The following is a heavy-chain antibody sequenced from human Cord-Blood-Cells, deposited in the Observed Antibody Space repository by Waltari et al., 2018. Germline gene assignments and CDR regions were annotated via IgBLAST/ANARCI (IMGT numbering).Heavy chain of an antibody. CDR2: ISAYNGNT. CDR3: ARDRVGAGPRPPLDY. CDR1: GYTFTSSG. D-gene: IGHD1-26*01. J-gene: IGHJ4*02. Sequence: QVQLVQSGAEVKKPGASVKVSCKASGYTFTSSGISWVRQAPGQGLEWMGWISAYNGNTNYAKKLQGRVTMTTDTSTSTAYMELRSLRSDDTAVYYCARDRVGAGPRPPLDYWGQGTLVTVSS. V-gene: IGHV1-18*04.